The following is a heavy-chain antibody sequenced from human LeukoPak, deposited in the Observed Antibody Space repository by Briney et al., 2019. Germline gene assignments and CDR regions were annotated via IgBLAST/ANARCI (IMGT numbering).Heavy chain of an antibody. V-gene: IGHV4-4*07. CDR3: ARDGGYCSSTSCPPFDY. CDR1: GGSISSYY. CDR2: IYTSGST. D-gene: IGHD2-2*01. Sequence: PSETLSLTCTVSGGSISSYYWSWIRQPAGMGLEWIGRIYTSGSTNYNPSLKSRVTMSVDTSKNQFSLKLSSVTAADTAVYYCARDGGYCSSTSCPPFDYWGQGTLVTVSS. J-gene: IGHJ4*02.